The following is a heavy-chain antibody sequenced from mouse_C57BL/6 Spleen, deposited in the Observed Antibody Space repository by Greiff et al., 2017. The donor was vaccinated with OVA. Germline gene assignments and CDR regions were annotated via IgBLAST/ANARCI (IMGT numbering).Heavy chain of an antibody. CDR1: GYSITSGYY. J-gene: IGHJ2*01. CDR3: ATYDYDGPFDY. V-gene: IGHV3-6*01. CDR2: ISYDGSN. D-gene: IGHD2-4*01. Sequence: EVKLMESGPGLVKPSQSLSLTCSVTGYSITSGYYWNWIRQFPGNKLEWMGYISYDGSNNYNPSLKNRISITRDTSKNQFFLKLNSVTTEDTATYYCATYDYDGPFDYWGKGTTLTVSS.